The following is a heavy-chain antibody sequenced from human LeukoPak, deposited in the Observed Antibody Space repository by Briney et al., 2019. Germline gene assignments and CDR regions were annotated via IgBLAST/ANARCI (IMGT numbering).Heavy chain of an antibody. CDR1: GYTFTSYG. J-gene: IGHJ6*02. CDR3: ARDGSGAYHYYYYGMEV. V-gene: IGHV1-18*01. Sequence: ASVKVSCKASGYTFTSYGISWVRQAPGQGLEWMGWISAYNGNTNYAQKLQGRVTMATDTSTSTAYMELRSLRSDDTAVYYCARDGSGAYHYYYYGMEVWGQGTTVTVSS. D-gene: IGHD1-14*01. CDR2: ISAYNGNT.